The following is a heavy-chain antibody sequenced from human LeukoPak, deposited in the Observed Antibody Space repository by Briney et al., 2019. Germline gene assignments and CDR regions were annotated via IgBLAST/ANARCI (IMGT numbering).Heavy chain of an antibody. V-gene: IGHV3-23*01. D-gene: IGHD6-19*01. CDR3: AKDPHSSGWYLGYFDY. J-gene: IGHJ4*02. CDR2: ISGSGTGT. CDR1: GFTFRDFA. Sequence: GGSLRLSCAASGFTFRDFAMNWVRQAPGKGLEWVSVISGSGTGTHYRDSVKGRFTISRNNSKNTVFLQMNSLRAEDTAVYYCAKDPHSSGWYLGYFDYWGQGTLVTVSS.